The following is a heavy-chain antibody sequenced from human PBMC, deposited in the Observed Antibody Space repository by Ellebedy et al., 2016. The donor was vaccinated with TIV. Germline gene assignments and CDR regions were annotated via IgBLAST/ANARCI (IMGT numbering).Heavy chain of an antibody. CDR3: AKDRRRLGSRSGALDY. CDR2: ISGSGGST. J-gene: IGHJ4*02. V-gene: IGHV3-23*01. CDR1: GLILENSW. D-gene: IGHD6-25*01. Sequence: GESLKISXEVSGLILENSWMTWVRQAPGKGLEWVSAISGSGGSTYYAGSVKGRFTISRDNSKNTLYLQMNSLRAEDTAVYYCAKDRRRLGSRSGALDYWGQGTLVTVSS.